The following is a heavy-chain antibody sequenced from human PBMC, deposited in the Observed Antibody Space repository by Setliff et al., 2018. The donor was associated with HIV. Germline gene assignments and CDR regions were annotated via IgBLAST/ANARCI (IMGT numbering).Heavy chain of an antibody. CDR3: ARGALLAVFDFDH. J-gene: IGHJ4*01. V-gene: IGHV1-3*01. D-gene: IGHD3-10*01. Sequence: ASVTVSCKASGNTFTTYSLHWVRQAPGQSLEWMGWINVGNGDTKYSQDLQGRITITRGTSANTAYMELSRLRSDDTAVYFCARGALLAVFDFDHWGHGTLVTVSS. CDR1: GNTFTTYS. CDR2: INVGNGDT.